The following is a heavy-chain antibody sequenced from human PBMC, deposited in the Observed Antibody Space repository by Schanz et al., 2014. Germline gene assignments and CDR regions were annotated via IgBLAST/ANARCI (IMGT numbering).Heavy chain of an antibody. D-gene: IGHD6-13*01. J-gene: IGHJ4*01. CDR2: ISGTTTYT. CDR3: AREQIMAAAGLVDY. CDR1: GFTFRDYY. Sequence: QVQLVESGGGLVKPGGSLRLSCAASGFTFRDYYMSWIRQAPGKGLEWVSYISGTTTYTNYADSVKGRFTISRDNAKNSLYLHMNTLRSEDTAVYYCAREQIMAAAGLVDYWGHGTLVTVSS. V-gene: IGHV3-11*06.